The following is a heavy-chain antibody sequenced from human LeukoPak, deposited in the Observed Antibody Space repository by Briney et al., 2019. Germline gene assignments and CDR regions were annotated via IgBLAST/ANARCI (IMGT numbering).Heavy chain of an antibody. CDR2: IRYDGSNK. V-gene: IGHV3-30*02. CDR1: VFTFSSCG. J-gene: IGHJ4*02. Sequence: PGGSLRLSCAASVFTFSSCGIHWVRQAPGKGLECVSFIRYDGSNKYCADSLKGRFTISRANSKNTLSLQMNILRAENTAGFYFLTGYISAYEDWGQGTLVTVS. D-gene: IGHD2-15*01. CDR3: LTGYISAYED.